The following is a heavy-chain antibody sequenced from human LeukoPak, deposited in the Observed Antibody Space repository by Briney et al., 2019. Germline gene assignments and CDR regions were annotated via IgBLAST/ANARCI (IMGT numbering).Heavy chain of an antibody. V-gene: IGHV1-2*02. CDR1: GYAFTGYY. CDR2: ISPNSGGT. CDR3: AIRDYYYYYAMDV. Sequence: ASVKVSCKASGYAFTGYYIYWVRQAPGQGLEWMGWISPNSGGTNYAQKFQGRVTMTRDTSISTAYMELTRLTSDDTAVYYCAIRDYYYYYAMDVWGQGTTVTVSS. J-gene: IGHJ6*02.